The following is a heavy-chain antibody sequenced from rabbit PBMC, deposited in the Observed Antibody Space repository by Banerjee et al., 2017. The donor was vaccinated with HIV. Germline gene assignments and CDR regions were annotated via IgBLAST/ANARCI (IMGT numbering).Heavy chain of an antibody. V-gene: IGHV1S45*01. D-gene: IGHD5-1*01. J-gene: IGHJ4*01. CDR3: ARGSWAVAFKL. CDR1: GFDFSSSYY. CDR2: SDTGSGIT. Sequence: QEQLVESGGGLVQPEGSLTLTCKASGFDFSSSYYMCWVRQAPGKGLEWIGCSDTGSGITYYASWAKGRFTISKASSTTVTLQMTSLTAADTATYFCARGSWAVAFKLWGPGTLVTVS.